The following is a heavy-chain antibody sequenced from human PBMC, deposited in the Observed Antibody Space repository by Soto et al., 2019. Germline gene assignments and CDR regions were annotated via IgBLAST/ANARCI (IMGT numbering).Heavy chain of an antibody. CDR2: INTSGNT. Sequence: SETLSLTCTVSGGSISTYYWSWIRQPAGKGLEWIGRINTSGNTNYNPSLKSRVTMSVDTSKKQFSLKLTSVTAADTAVYYCARYSSNWFQTEGMDVWGQGTTVTVSS. V-gene: IGHV4-4*07. J-gene: IGHJ6*02. CDR1: GGSISTYY. CDR3: ARYSSNWFQTEGMDV. D-gene: IGHD6-13*01.